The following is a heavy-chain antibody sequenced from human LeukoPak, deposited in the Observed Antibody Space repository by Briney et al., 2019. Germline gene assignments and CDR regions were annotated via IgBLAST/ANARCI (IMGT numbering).Heavy chain of an antibody. V-gene: IGHV3-23*01. CDR2: ITGSGDGT. D-gene: IGHD1-14*01. CDR3: ANKPAGFDP. J-gene: IGHJ5*02. CDR1: AFTFSSDA. Sequence: GGSLRLSCTSSAFTFSSDAMTWVRQAPGKGLEWVSSITGSGDGTYYADSVRGRFTISRDNSKNTLYLQMNSLRAEDTAVYYCANKPAGFDPWGQGTLVTVSS.